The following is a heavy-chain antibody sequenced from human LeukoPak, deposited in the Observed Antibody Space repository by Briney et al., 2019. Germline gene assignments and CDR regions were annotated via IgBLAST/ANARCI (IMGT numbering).Heavy chain of an antibody. CDR2: IHPNSGGT. V-gene: IGHV1-2*02. D-gene: IGHD3-22*01. Sequence: ASVKVSCKASAYTFTGYYMHLVRQAPGQGLEWMGWIHPNSGGTNYAQKFQGRVTITRDTSISTTYMELSRLRSDDTAVYHCARDPRITMIVVPGGPFDYWGQGTLVTVSS. J-gene: IGHJ4*02. CDR3: ARDPRITMIVVPGGPFDY. CDR1: AYTFTGYY.